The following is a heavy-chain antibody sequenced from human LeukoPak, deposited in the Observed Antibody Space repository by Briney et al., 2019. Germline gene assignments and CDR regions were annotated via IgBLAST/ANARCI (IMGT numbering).Heavy chain of an antibody. CDR2: IYYSGST. V-gene: IGHV4-31*03. CDR3: ARGLELGYCSGASCYIWFDP. CDR1: GGSISSGGYY. Sequence: PSETLSLTCTVSGGSISSGGYYWSWIRQHPGKGLEWIGYIYYSGSTYYNPSLKSRVTISVDTSKNQFSLNLSSVTAADTAVYYCARGLELGYCSGASCYIWFDPWGQGTLVTVSS. D-gene: IGHD2-2*02. J-gene: IGHJ5*02.